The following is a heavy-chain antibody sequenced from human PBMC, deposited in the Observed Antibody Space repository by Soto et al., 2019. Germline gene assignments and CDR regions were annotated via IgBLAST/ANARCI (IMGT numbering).Heavy chain of an antibody. CDR1: GYTFTSYA. CDR2: INTNTGNP. Sequence: GASVKVSCKASGYTFTSYAMNWVRQAPGQGLEWMGWINTNTGNPTYAQGFTGRFVFSLDTSVSTAYLQICSLKAEDTAVYYCARKGGMWANCTNGVCPYYSDYWGQGTLVTVSS. V-gene: IGHV7-4-1*01. J-gene: IGHJ4*02. D-gene: IGHD2-8*01. CDR3: ARKGGMWANCTNGVCPYYSDY.